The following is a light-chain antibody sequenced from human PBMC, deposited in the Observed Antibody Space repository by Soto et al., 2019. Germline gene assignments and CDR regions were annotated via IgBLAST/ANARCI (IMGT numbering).Light chain of an antibody. V-gene: IGKV3-15*01. CDR2: GAS. CDR1: QSVSSN. J-gene: IGKJ1*01. Sequence: EIFMAHSPATLSVSPGERAALSCRASQSVSSNLAWYQQKPGQAPRLLIYGASNRATGIPARFSGSGSVTEFTLTITSLQSEDFEVYYCQKYNKWTWKFGQGNKVDIK. CDR3: QKYNKWTWK.